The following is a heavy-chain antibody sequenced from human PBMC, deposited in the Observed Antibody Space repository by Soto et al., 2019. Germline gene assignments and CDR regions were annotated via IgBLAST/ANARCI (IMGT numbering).Heavy chain of an antibody. D-gene: IGHD6-13*01. CDR1: GGSISSYY. CDR2: IYYSGST. J-gene: IGHJ5*02. CDR3: ARHVGIAAAGLFDP. Sequence: PSETLSLTCTVSGGSISSYYWSWIRQPPGKGLEWIGYIYYSGSTNYNPSLKSRVTISVDTSKNQFSLKLSSVTAADTAVYYCARHVGIAAAGLFDPWGQGTLVTVSS. V-gene: IGHV4-59*08.